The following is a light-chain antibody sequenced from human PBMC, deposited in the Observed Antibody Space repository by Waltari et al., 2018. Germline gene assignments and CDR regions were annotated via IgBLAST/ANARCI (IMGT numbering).Light chain of an antibody. CDR3: SSRDSGAHRHV. V-gene: IGLV3-19*01. CDR1: SLRRSY. J-gene: IGLJ1*01. Sequence: SSELMHYPAVSVALDLTVRITSQVVSLRRSYSTAYQQKAGHAPIRVIYGQNNRPSGIPDRFSGSYSGRTASLTITGAQAEEEADYYCSSRDSGAHRHVFGTGTKVTVL. CDR2: GQN.